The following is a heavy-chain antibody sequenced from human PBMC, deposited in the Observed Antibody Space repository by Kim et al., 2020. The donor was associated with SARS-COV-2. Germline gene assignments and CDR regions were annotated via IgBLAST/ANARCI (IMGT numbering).Heavy chain of an antibody. D-gene: IGHD4-17*01. J-gene: IGHJ2*01. V-gene: IGHV3-33*05. CDR2: ISYDGSNK. Sequence: GGSLRLSCAASGFTFSSYGMHWVRQAPGKGLEWVAVISYDGSNKYYADSVKGRFTISRDNSKNTLYLQMNSLRAEDTAVYYCARDLYKDDYESPYFDLWGRGTLVTVSS. CDR1: GFTFSSYG. CDR3: ARDLYKDDYESPYFDL.